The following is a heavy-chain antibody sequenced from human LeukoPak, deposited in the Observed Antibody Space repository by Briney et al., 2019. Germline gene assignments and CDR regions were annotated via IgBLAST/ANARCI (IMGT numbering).Heavy chain of an antibody. J-gene: IGHJ1*01. CDR3: ARDTYRQWLTQGGYFQH. CDR1: RFTFSSLA. D-gene: IGHD6-19*01. Sequence: GGSLRLSCAASRFTFSSLAMHWVRQAPGKGLEWVAVISYDGNNKYYADSVKGRFTISRDNSKNTLYLQMNSLRDEDTAVYYCARDTYRQWLTQGGYFQHWGQGTLVTVSS. CDR2: ISYDGNNK. V-gene: IGHV3-30*04.